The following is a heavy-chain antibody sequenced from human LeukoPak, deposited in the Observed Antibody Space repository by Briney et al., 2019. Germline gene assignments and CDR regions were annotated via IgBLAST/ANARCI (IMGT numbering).Heavy chain of an antibody. CDR1: GFTFSSYW. CDR3: ARPSSIAFDY. D-gene: IGHD2-2*01. Sequence: PGGSLRLSCGASGFTFSSYWMSWVRQAPGKGLEWVANIKQDGSEKYYVDSVKGRFTISRDNAKNSLYLQMNSLRAEDTAVYYCARPSSIAFDYWGQGTLVTVSS. V-gene: IGHV3-7*01. CDR2: IKQDGSEK. J-gene: IGHJ4*02.